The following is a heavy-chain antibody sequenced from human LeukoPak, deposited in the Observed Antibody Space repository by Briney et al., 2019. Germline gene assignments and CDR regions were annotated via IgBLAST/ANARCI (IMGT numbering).Heavy chain of an antibody. CDR2: IRSKAYGGTT. V-gene: IGHV3-49*04. J-gene: IGHJ6*03. CDR3: TKDDYSNNYYMDV. Sequence: AGRSLRLSCTASGFTFGDYAMSWVRRAPGKGLEWVGFIRSKAYGGTTEYAASVKGRFTISRDDSKSIAYLQMNSLKTEDTAVYYCTKDDYSNNYYMDVWGKGTTVTVSS. D-gene: IGHD4-11*01. CDR1: GFTFGDYA.